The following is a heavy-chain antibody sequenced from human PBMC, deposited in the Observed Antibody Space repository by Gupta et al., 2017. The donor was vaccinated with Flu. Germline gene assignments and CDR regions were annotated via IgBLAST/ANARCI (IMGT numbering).Heavy chain of an antibody. CDR2: LNPDGSSP. CDR3: ARATFVYRVPHGMDL. Sequence: VRQVPGKGLVWFSRLNPDGSSPTYADSVRDLYIISRDLAKNTVYLQMNSLRAADPGTYFCARATFVYRVPHGMDLWGRWTTVTVSS. D-gene: IGHD5/OR15-5a*01. J-gene: IGHJ6*02. V-gene: IGHV3-74*03.